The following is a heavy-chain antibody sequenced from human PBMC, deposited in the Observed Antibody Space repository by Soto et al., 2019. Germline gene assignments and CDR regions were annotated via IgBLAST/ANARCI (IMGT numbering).Heavy chain of an antibody. Sequence: GGSLRLSCAASGFTFSSYCMSWVRQAPGKGLEWVANIKQDGSEKYYVDSVKGRFTISRDNAKNSLYLQMNSLRAEDTAVYYCACDYLYYDILTGSPNYYHCMDVWGKGTTVTV. V-gene: IGHV3-7*01. CDR3: ACDYLYYDILTGSPNYYHCMDV. D-gene: IGHD3-9*01. J-gene: IGHJ6*03. CDR2: IKQDGSEK. CDR1: GFTFSSYC.